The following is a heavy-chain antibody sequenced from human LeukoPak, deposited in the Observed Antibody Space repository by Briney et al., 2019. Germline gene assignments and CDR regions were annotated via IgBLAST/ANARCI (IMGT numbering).Heavy chain of an antibody. CDR3: AKPHFDY. V-gene: IGHV3-30*02. CDR2: IRFDGSNK. CDR1: GFTFSSYG. Sequence: GGSLRLSCAASGFTFSSYGIHWVRQAPGKGLEWVAFIRFDGSNKYYADSVKGRFTISRDNSKNMLYLQMNSLRAEDTAVYYCAKPHFDYWGQGILVTVSS. J-gene: IGHJ4*02.